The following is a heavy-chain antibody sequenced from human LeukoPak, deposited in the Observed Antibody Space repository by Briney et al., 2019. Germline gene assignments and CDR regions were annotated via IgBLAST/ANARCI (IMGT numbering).Heavy chain of an antibody. J-gene: IGHJ4*02. CDR3: ATETNGRHYDY. CDR1: GLTFSTSG. V-gene: IGHV3-21*06. D-gene: IGHD1-14*01. CDR2: IGPTGSDR. Sequence: GGSLRLSCTASGLTFSTSGFNWVRQAPGKGLEWVASIGPTGSDRYHADSIKGRFTISRDNSNNFLYLQMNSLRAEDTAVYYCATETNGRHYDYWGEGTMLSVSS.